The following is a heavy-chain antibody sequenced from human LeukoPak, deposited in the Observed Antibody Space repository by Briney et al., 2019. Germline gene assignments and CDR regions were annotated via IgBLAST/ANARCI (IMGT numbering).Heavy chain of an antibody. J-gene: IGHJ6*02. CDR3: TRQHSTSTYYYGLDV. D-gene: IGHD6-6*01. Sequence: SQTLSLTCAISGDTVSSNTAAWNWIRQSPSRGLEWLGRTYYRSKWNTDYAVSVQNRITINPDISKNQFSLQLKSATPEGTAVYYCTRQHSTSTYYYGLDVWGQGTTVTVSS. CDR2: TYYRSKWNT. CDR1: GDTVSSNTAA. V-gene: IGHV6-1*01.